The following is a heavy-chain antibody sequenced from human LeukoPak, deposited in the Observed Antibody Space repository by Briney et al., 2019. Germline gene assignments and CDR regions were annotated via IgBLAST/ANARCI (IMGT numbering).Heavy chain of an antibody. CDR2: INHSGST. J-gene: IGHJ5*02. CDR1: GGSFSGYY. V-gene: IGHV4-34*01. Sequence: SETLSLTCAVDGGSFSGYYWSWIRQPPGKGLEWIGEINHSGSTNYNPSLKSRVTISVDTSKNHFSLKLSSVPAADTAVYYCARGSARGSGSYYNWFDPWGQGTLVTVSS. D-gene: IGHD3-10*01. CDR3: ARGSARGSGSYYNWFDP.